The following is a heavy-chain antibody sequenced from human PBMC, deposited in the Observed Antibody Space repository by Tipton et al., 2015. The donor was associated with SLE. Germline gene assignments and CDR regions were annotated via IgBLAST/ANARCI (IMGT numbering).Heavy chain of an antibody. Sequence: TLSLTCTVSGGSISSYYWSWIRQPPGKGLEWIGYIYYSGSTNYNPSLKSRVTISVDTSKNQFSLKLSSVTAADTAVYYCAIEDVGAFDIWGQGTMVTVSS. CDR3: AIEDVGAFDI. V-gene: IGHV4-59*01. CDR2: IYYSGST. J-gene: IGHJ3*02. D-gene: IGHD3-16*01. CDR1: GGSISSYY.